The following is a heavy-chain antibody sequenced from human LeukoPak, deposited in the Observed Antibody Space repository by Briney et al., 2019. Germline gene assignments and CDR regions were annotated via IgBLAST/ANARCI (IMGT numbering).Heavy chain of an antibody. CDR1: GFSFSSYN. J-gene: IGHJ5*02. Sequence: GGSLRLSCAASGFSFSSYNLNWVRQAPGKGLEWVSSISGNSTYIYYADSVKGRFTISRDNAKNSLYLQMNSLRAEDTAVYYCARGGGLWFGELLRTWFDPWGQGTLVIVSS. V-gene: IGHV3-21*01. CDR3: ARGGGLWFGELLRTWFDP. CDR2: ISGNSTYI. D-gene: IGHD3-10*01.